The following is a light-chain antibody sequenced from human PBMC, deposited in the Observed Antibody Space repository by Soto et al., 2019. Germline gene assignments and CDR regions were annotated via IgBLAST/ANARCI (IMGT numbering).Light chain of an antibody. V-gene: IGKV1-39*01. CDR1: QSISSY. J-gene: IGKJ5*01. CDR3: QQSYSTLSIT. Sequence: DIQMTQSPSCLSAALGARVTITCRASQSISSYLNWYQQKPGKAPKLLIYAASSLQSGVPSRFSGSGSGTDFTLTISSLQPEDFATYYCQQSYSTLSITFGQGTRLEI. CDR2: AAS.